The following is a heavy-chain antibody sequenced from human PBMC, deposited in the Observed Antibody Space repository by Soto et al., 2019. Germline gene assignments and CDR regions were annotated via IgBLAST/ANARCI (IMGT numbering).Heavy chain of an antibody. D-gene: IGHD6-19*01. CDR1: GFIFSSYG. CDR3: ATIAVPPAFDI. J-gene: IGHJ3*02. Sequence: PGGSLRLSCAASGFIFSSYGMNWVRQAPGKGLEWVAVMSFDGSIKYYADSVKGRFTISRDNSKNTLYLRMNSLRAEDTAVYYCATIAVPPAFDIWGQGTMVTVSS. V-gene: IGHV3-30*03. CDR2: MSFDGSIK.